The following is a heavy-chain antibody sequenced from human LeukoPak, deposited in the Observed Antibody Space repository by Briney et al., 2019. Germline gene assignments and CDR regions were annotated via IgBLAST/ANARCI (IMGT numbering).Heavy chain of an antibody. V-gene: IGHV4-39*07. CDR1: GGSISSSSYY. CDR2: IYYSGST. J-gene: IGHJ6*03. CDR3: ARDREPGDYDVYHYNYYMDV. Sequence: SETLSLTCTVSGGSISSSSYYWGWIRQPPGKGLEWIGNIYYSGSTNYNPSLKSRVTISVDTSKNQFSLKLSSVTAADTAVYYCARDREPGDYDVYHYNYYMDVWGKGTTVTISS. D-gene: IGHD4-17*01.